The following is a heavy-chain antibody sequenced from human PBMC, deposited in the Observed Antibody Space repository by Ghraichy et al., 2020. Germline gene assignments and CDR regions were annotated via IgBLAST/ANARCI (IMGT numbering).Heavy chain of an antibody. Sequence: ASVKVSCKTSGYTFTSYGISWVRQAPGQGLEWVGWINTNNGNANYAQKFQGRVTMTRDTSASTAYMELRSLRSDDKAVYYCAREWDYSWFDPWGQGTLVTVSS. V-gene: IGHV1-18*01. D-gene: IGHD1-7*01. CDR1: GYTFTSYG. J-gene: IGHJ5*02. CDR2: INTNNGNA. CDR3: AREWDYSWFDP.